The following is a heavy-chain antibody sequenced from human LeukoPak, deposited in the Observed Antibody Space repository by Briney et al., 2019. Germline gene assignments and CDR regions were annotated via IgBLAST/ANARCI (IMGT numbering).Heavy chain of an antibody. CDR2: LYPGNSET. CDR3: ARQRTVIPAAPSDY. D-gene: IGHD2-2*01. CDR1: GYSFSGYW. Sequence: KGGESLKISCKASGYSFSGYWIGWVRQIPGKGLEWMAILYPGNSETRYSPSFRGQVTMSADQSVTTAYLYWRSLKASDSAIYYCARQRTVIPAAPSDYWGQGTLVTVAS. V-gene: IGHV5-51*01. J-gene: IGHJ4*02.